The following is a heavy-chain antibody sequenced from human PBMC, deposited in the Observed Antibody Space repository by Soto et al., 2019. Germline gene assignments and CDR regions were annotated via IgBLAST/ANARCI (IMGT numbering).Heavy chain of an antibody. CDR3: AKANRITMIVVVITHFDY. CDR2: ISGSGGST. D-gene: IGHD3-22*01. J-gene: IGHJ4*02. CDR1: GFTFSSYA. Sequence: EVQLLESWGGLVQPGGSLRLSCAASGFTFSSYAMSWVRQAPGKGLEWVSAISGSGGSTYYADSVKGRFTISRDNSKNTLYLQMNSLRAEDTAVYYCAKANRITMIVVVITHFDYWGQGTLVTVSS. V-gene: IGHV3-23*01.